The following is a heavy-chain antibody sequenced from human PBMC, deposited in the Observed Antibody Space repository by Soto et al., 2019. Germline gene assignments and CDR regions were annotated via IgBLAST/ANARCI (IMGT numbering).Heavy chain of an antibody. J-gene: IGHJ4*02. D-gene: IGHD3-22*01. CDR3: AKDRYLDHDSRGYLFDN. Sequence: EVQLLESGGDLIQPGGSLRLSCAASGFTFNIYAMTWVRQAPGKVLEWVSAISRYGDITYYADSVEGRFTISRDNSKNTLYLQMNSLTAEDTAVYYCAKDRYLDHDSRGYLFDNWGQGTLVTVSS. CDR2: ISRYGDIT. V-gene: IGHV3-23*01. CDR1: GFTFNIYA.